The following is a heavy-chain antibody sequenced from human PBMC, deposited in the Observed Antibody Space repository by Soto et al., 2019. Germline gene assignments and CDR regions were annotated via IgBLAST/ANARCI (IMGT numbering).Heavy chain of an antibody. J-gene: IGHJ4*02. V-gene: IGHV4-34*01. CDR1: GGSFSGYY. CDR2: INHSGST. D-gene: IGHD2-8*01. Sequence: QMQLQQWGAGLLKPSETLSLTCAVYGGSFSGYYWSWIRQPPGKGLEWIGEINHSGSTNYNPSLKSRVTISVDTSKNQFSLKLSSVTAADTAVYYCARADIVLMVYAYWGQGTLVTVSS. CDR3: ARADIVLMVYAY.